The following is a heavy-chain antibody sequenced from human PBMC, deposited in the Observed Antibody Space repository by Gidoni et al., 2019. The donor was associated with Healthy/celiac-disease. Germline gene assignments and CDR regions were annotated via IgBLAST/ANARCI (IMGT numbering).Heavy chain of an antibody. D-gene: IGHD5-12*01. CDR3: ARDGYNLNFDC. V-gene: IGHV3-48*03. Sequence: EVQLVASGGGLVQPGGSLRLSCAASGFTFSSYEMNWVRQAPGKGLEWVSYISSSGSTIYYADSVKGRFTISRDNAKNSLYLQMNSLRAEDTAVYYCARDGYNLNFDCWGQGTLVTVSS. CDR1: GFTFSSYE. J-gene: IGHJ4*02. CDR2: ISSSGSTI.